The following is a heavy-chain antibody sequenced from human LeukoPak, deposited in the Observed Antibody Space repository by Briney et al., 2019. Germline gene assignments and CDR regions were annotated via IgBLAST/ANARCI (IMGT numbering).Heavy chain of an antibody. J-gene: IGHJ4*02. V-gene: IGHV4-34*01. Sequence: SETLSLTCAVYGESFSSFYWSWIRQPPGKGLEWIGEINHSGSTTYNPSLESRVTISVDTSKNQFSLNLTSVTAADTAVHFCARWSAVWHYFDYWGQGTLVTVSS. CDR1: GESFSSFY. CDR3: ARWSAVWHYFDY. D-gene: IGHD2-2*01. CDR2: INHSGST.